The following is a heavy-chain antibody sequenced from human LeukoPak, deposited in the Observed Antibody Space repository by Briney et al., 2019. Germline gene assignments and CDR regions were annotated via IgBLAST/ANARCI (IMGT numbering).Heavy chain of an antibody. CDR1: GYTLTELS. D-gene: IGHD3-22*01. Sequence: ASVKVSCKVSGYTLTELSMHWVRQAPGEGLEWMGGFDPEDGETIYAQKFQGRVTMTEDTSTDTAYMELSSLRSEDTAVYYCATVGLYYYDSSGYQFDYWGQGTLVTVSS. V-gene: IGHV1-24*01. CDR3: ATVGLYYYDSSGYQFDY. J-gene: IGHJ4*02. CDR2: FDPEDGET.